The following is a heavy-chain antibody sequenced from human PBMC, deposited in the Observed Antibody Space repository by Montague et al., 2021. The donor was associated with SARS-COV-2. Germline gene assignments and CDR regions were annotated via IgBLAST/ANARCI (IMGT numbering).Heavy chain of an antibody. V-gene: IGHV4-38-2*02. CDR3: AKVAGSHDTFVI. D-gene: IGHD6-19*01. Sequence: SETLSLTCTVSGYSISTGYYWGWIRQPPGKGLEWIGTIYHSGSTYFNPSLKSRVTISVDTSKNQFSLNLSSVTAADTAVYYCAKVAGSHDTFVIWGRGTMVTYSS. CDR2: IYHSGST. CDR1: GYSISTGYY. J-gene: IGHJ3*02.